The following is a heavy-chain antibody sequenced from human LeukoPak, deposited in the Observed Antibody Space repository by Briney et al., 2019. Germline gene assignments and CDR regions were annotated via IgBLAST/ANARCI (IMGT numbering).Heavy chain of an antibody. CDR3: ARHKSGIDWFDP. J-gene: IGHJ5*02. V-gene: IGHV4-39*01. CDR1: GDSISSSGYC. Sequence: SETLSLTCTLSGDSISSSGYCWGWIRQPPGKGLECVGVICYTGNTYYNPSLKSRVTISVDTSKNQSSLRLSSVTAADTAVYYCARHKSGIDWFDPWGQGTLVTVSS. CDR2: ICYTGNT. D-gene: IGHD1-14*01.